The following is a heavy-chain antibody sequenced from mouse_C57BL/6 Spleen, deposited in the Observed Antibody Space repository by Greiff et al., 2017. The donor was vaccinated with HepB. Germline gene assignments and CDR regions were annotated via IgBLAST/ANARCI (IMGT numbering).Heavy chain of an antibody. CDR3: ANDPRRGYAMDY. V-gene: IGHV1-50*01. CDR1: GYTFTSYW. J-gene: IGHJ4*01. D-gene: IGHD2-3*01. CDR2: IDSSDSYT. Sequence: QVQLQQSGAELVKPGASVKLSCKASGYTFTSYWMQWVKQRPGQGLEWIGEIDSSDSYTNYNQKFKGKATLTVDTSSSTAYMQPSSLTSEDSAVYYCANDPRRGYAMDYWGQGTSVTVSS.